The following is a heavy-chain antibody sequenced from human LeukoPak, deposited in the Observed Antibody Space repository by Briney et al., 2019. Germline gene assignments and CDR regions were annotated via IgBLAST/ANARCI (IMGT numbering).Heavy chain of an antibody. CDR2: IRNSNTYI. CDR1: GFTFSSYS. V-gene: IGHV3-21*01. CDR3: ARKFSGSSGLCMDV. J-gene: IGHJ6*04. D-gene: IGHD3-22*01. Sequence: GGSLRLSCAASGFTFSSYSMSWVRQAPGKGLEWVSSIRNSNTYIYYADSVKGRFTISRDNAKNSLYLQMNSLRVDDTAVYYCARKFSGSSGLCMDVWGKGTTVTVSS.